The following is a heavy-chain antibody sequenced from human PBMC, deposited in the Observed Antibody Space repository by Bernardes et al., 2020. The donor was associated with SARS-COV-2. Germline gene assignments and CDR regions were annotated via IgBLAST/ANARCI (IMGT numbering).Heavy chain of an antibody. Sequence: ASVKVSCKASGYTFTKYGITWVRQAPGQGLEWMGWISTYNGSTYYTQKLQGRVTMTAVTSTRTAYMELRSLRSDDTAVYYCARELEDTTYYGMDVWGQGTTVIVSS. CDR3: ARELEDTTYYGMDV. CDR2: ISTYNGST. D-gene: IGHD2-15*01. CDR1: GYTFTKYG. J-gene: IGHJ6*02. V-gene: IGHV1-18*01.